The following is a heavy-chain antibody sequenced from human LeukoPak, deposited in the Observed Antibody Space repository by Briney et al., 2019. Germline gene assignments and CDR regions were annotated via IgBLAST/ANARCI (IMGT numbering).Heavy chain of an antibody. CDR3: TSSDYRSSDY. CDR2: IDPRSGGT. CDR1: GYTFTDYY. D-gene: IGHD3-10*01. J-gene: IGHJ4*02. Sequence: ASVTVSCKASGYTFTDYYMHWVRQAPGQGLEWMGWIDPRSGGTNFARKVQGRVTMTRDTSISTAYMELSRLTSDDTAVYYCTSSDYRSSDYWGQGTLVTVPP. V-gene: IGHV1-2*02.